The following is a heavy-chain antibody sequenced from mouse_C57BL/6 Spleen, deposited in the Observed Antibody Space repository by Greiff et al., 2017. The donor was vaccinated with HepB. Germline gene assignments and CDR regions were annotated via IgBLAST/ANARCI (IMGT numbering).Heavy chain of an antibody. Sequence: EVKLMESGGGLVKPGGSLKLSCAASGFTFSDYGMHWVRQAPEKGLEWVAYISSGSSTIYYADTVKGRFTISRDNAKNTLFLQMTSLRSEDTAMYYCATIYYGNYGAMDYWGQGTSVTVSS. CDR2: ISSGSSTI. V-gene: IGHV5-17*01. CDR3: ATIYYGNYGAMDY. J-gene: IGHJ4*01. D-gene: IGHD2-1*01. CDR1: GFTFSDYG.